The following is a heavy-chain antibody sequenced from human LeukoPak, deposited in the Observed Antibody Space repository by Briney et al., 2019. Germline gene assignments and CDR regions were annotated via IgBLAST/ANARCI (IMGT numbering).Heavy chain of an antibody. V-gene: IGHV4-59*01. CDR2: IYDSGST. CDR1: GGSISSYY. CDR3: AREGLITGTSEIYNWFDP. D-gene: IGHD1-7*01. Sequence: PSETLSLTCTVSGGSISSYYWSWIRQPPGKGLEWIGYIYDSGSTNYNPSLKSRVTISVDTSKNQFSLKLSSVTAADTAVYYCAREGLITGTSEIYNWFDPWGQGTLVTVSS. J-gene: IGHJ5*02.